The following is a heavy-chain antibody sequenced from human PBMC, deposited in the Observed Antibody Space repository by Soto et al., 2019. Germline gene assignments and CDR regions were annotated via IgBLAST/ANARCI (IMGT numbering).Heavy chain of an antibody. CDR3: ERDERGGVQTWTYGSGSYYYYYGMDV. V-gene: IGHV4-34*01. CDR2: INHSVST. D-gene: IGHD3-10*01. J-gene: IGHJ6*02. CDR1: GGSFSGYY. Sequence: SETLSLTCAVYGGSFSGYYWSWIRQPPGKGLEWIGEINHSVSTNYTPSLKSRCTISVDTSKNQLYLKLNSLTAADTAVYYCERDERGGVQTWTYGSGSYYYYYGMDVWGQGTTVTVSS.